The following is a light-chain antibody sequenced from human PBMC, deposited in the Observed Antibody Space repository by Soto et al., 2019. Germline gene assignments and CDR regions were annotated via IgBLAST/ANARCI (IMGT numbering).Light chain of an antibody. CDR2: AAS. J-gene: IGKJ1*01. Sequence: DIQMIQSPSSLSASVEDRVIITCRASQSISNHLNWYQQKPGKAPKLLIFAASSLQSGVPSRFSGSRSGPDFTLTISSLQPEDFATYYCQQSYSSPPTFGQGTKVEIK. V-gene: IGKV1-39*01. CDR3: QQSYSSPPT. CDR1: QSISNH.